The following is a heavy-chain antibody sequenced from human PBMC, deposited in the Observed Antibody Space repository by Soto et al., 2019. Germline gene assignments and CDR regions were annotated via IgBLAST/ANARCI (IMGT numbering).Heavy chain of an antibody. D-gene: IGHD3-22*01. CDR1: GYSISSGDS. Sequence: SETLSLTCAVSGYSISSGDSWGCLRLPPGKGREWIGSSYHGGSTYYNPSLNSRVTLSIDMTNNHVSLILNSVTAADTAVYYCARVGPWVPYYYGSSPYTFENWFDPWGQGTLVTVSS. CDR2: SYHGGST. J-gene: IGHJ5*02. V-gene: IGHV4-38-2*01. CDR3: ARVGPWVPYYYGSSPYTFENWFDP.